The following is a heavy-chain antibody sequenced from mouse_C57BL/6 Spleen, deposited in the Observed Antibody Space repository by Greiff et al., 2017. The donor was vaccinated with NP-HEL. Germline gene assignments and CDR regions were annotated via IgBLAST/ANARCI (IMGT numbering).Heavy chain of an antibody. CDR1: GYTFTSYT. D-gene: IGHD1-1*01. V-gene: IGHV1-4*01. CDR3: ARPYYGSSMYYFDY. J-gene: IGHJ2*01. Sequence: VQLQQSGAELARPGASVKMSCKASGYTFTSYTMHWVKQRPGQGLEWIGYINPSSGYTKYNQKFKDKATLPADKSSSTAYMQLSSLTSEDSAVYYCARPYYGSSMYYFDYWGQGTTLTVAS. CDR2: INPSSGYT.